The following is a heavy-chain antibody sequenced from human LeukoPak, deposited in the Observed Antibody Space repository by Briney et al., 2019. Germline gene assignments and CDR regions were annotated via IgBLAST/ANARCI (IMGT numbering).Heavy chain of an antibody. D-gene: IGHD3-10*01. V-gene: IGHV1-69*13. Sequence: SVKVSCKASGGTFSSYAISWVRQAPGQGLEWMGGIIPIFGTANYAQKFQGRVTITADESTSTAYMELSSLRSEDTAVYYCARGFEGLLWFGELFVGWFDPWGQGTLVTVSS. CDR3: ARGFEGLLWFGELFVGWFDP. J-gene: IGHJ5*02. CDR1: GGTFSSYA. CDR2: IIPIFGTA.